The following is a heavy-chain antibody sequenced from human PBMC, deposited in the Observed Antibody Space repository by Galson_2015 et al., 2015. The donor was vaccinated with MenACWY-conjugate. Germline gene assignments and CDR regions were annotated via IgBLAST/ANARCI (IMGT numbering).Heavy chain of an antibody. CDR1: GGTFSSYA. CDR3: ARDSWYQLLYDPINYYYYMDV. Sequence: SVKVSCKASGGTFSSYAISWVRQAPGQGLEWMGGINPNSGGTNYAQKFQGWVTMTRDTSISTAYMELSRLRSDDTAVYYCARDSWYQLLYDPINYYYYMDVWGKGTTVTVSS. D-gene: IGHD2-2*02. CDR2: INPNSGGT. J-gene: IGHJ6*03. V-gene: IGHV1-2*04.